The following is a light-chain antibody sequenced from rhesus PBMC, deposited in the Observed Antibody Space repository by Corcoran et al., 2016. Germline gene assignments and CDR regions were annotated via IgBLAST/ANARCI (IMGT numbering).Light chain of an antibody. J-gene: IGKJ2*01. CDR1: QSLLYFSNNKNY. CDR3: QQYYTSPFS. CDR2: WAS. V-gene: IGKV4-1*01. Sequence: DIVMTQSPDSLAVSLGERVTINCKSSQSLLYFSNNKNYLAWYQQKPGQAPRLLVYWASTRESGVSDRLRGGGSGTDVTLTISGLQADDVAVYYCQQYYTSPFSFGQGTKVEIK.